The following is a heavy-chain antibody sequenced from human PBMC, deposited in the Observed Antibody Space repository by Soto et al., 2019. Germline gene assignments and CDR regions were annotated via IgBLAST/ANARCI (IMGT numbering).Heavy chain of an antibody. D-gene: IGHD2-2*01. CDR1: GGTVSSYT. V-gene: IGHV1-69*02. CDR3: ARAGVPAAKYYFDY. CDR2: IIPILGIA. Sequence: QVQLVQSGAEVKKPGSSVKVSCKASGGTVSSYTISWVRQAPGQGLEWMGRIIPILGIANYAQKFQGRVTITADKSTSTAYMELSSLRSEDTAVYYCARAGVPAAKYYFDYWGQGTLVTVSS. J-gene: IGHJ4*02.